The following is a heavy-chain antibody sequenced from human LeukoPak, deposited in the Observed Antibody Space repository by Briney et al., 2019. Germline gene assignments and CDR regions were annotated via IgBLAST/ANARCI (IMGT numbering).Heavy chain of an antibody. V-gene: IGHV1-2*02. Sequence: ASVKVSCKASGYTFTGYYMHWVRQAPGQGREWMRWINPNSGGTNYAQEFQGRVTMTRDTSISTAYMELSRLRSDDTAVYYCARDGWCSSTSCYSSAVDYWGQGTLVTVSS. J-gene: IGHJ4*02. CDR1: GYTFTGYY. CDR3: ARDGWCSSTSCYSSAVDY. D-gene: IGHD2-2*01. CDR2: INPNSGGT.